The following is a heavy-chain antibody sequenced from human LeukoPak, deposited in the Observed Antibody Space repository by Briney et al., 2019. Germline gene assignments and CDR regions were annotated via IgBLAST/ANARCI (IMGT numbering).Heavy chain of an antibody. CDR1: GFTFSNYA. D-gene: IGHD6-13*01. CDR3: ASSTLSTPYSLAAADFFDY. CDR2: ISGTGRST. J-gene: IGHJ4*02. V-gene: IGHV3-23*01. Sequence: GGSLRLSCAASGFTFSNYAMTWIRQAPGKGLEWVSIISGTGRSTYYADSVKGRFTISRDNAKNSLYLQMNSLRAEDTAVYYCASSTLSTPYSLAAADFFDYWGQGTLVTVSS.